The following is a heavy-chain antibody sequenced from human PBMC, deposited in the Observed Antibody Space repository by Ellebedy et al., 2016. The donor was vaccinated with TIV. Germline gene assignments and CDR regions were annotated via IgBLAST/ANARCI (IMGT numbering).Heavy chain of an antibody. J-gene: IGHJ4*02. Sequence: PGGSLRLSCATSGFTFDNFAMRWFRQAPGKGLEWVSAITGSGDRTFYADSVKGRFTVSRDTSKNTLYLQMNSLRAGDTAVYYCAKGRGGGSDSSAPRYYFDYWGLGTLVTVSS. CDR3: AKGRGGGSDSSAPRYYFDY. CDR1: GFTFDNFA. V-gene: IGHV3-23*01. D-gene: IGHD3-22*01. CDR2: ITGSGDRT.